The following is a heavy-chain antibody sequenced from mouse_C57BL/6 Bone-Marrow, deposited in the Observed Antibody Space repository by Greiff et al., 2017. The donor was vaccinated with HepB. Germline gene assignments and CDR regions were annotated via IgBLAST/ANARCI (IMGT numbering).Heavy chain of an antibody. V-gene: IGHV7-1*01. CDR3: ARSPHGSSYRYFDV. Sequence: EVKLMESGGGLVQSGRSLRLSCATSGFTFSDFYMEWVRQAPGKGLEWIAASRTKANDYTTEYSASVKGRFIVSRDTSQSILYLQMNALRAEDTAIYYCARSPHGSSYRYFDVWGTGTTVTVSS. D-gene: IGHD1-1*01. J-gene: IGHJ1*03. CDR2: SRTKANDYTT. CDR1: GFTFSDFY.